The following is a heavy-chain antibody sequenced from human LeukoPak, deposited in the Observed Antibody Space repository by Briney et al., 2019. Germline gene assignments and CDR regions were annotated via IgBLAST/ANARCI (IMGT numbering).Heavy chain of an antibody. D-gene: IGHD3-16*01. V-gene: IGHV3-30-3*02. CDR1: GFTFSSYA. CDR3: AKDRGGSYAPFAH. CDR2: ISYDGSNK. Sequence: GGSLRLSCAASGFTFSSYAMHWVRQAPGKGLEWVAVISYDGSNKYYADSVKGRFTISRDNSKNTLYLQMNSLRAEDTAVYYCAKDRGGSYAPFAHWGQGILVTVSS. J-gene: IGHJ4*02.